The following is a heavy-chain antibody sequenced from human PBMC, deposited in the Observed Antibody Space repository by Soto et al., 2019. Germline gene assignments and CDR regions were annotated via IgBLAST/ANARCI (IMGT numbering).Heavy chain of an antibody. CDR2: INAGNGNT. CDR1: GYTFTSYA. CDR3: ARGRTCTNGVCSNNWFDP. Sequence: GASVKVSCKASGYTFTSYAMHWVRQAPGQRLEWMGWINAGNGNTKYSQKFQGRVTITRDTSASTAYMELSSLRSEDTAVYYCARGRTCTNGVCSNNWFDPWGHGTLVTVSS. D-gene: IGHD2-8*01. J-gene: IGHJ5*02. V-gene: IGHV1-3*01.